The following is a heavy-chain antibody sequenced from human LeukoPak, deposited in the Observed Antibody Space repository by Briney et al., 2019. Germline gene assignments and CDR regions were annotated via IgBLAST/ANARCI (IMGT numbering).Heavy chain of an antibody. J-gene: IGHJ4*02. D-gene: IGHD6-13*01. CDR1: GFSFNTYA. Sequence: GGSLRLSCAASGFSFNTYAMTWVRQAPGKGLEWVSAISGDGDSTYYAVSVKGRFTISRDNSKNTLYLQMNGLRAEDAAAYYCALGSLYSSSWYGDFWGQGTLVTVSS. V-gene: IGHV3-23*01. CDR2: ISGDGDST. CDR3: ALGSLYSSSWYGDF.